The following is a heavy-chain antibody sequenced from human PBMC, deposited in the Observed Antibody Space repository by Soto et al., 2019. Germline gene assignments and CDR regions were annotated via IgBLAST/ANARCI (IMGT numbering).Heavy chain of an antibody. D-gene: IGHD2-21*01. CDR3: ARVVLH. CDR2: IYYSGST. J-gene: IGHJ4*02. CDR1: CGSISSGGYY. V-gene: IGHV4-31*03. Sequence: QVQLQESGPGLVKPSQTLSLTCSVSCGSISSGGYYWSWIRQHPGKGLEWIGSIYYSGSTSYNPSLKSRVTISGDTSKNQFSLELSSVTAADTAVDYCARVVLHWGPGTLVTVSS.